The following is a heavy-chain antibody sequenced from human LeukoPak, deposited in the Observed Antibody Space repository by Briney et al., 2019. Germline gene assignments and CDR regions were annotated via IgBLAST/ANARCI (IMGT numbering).Heavy chain of an antibody. CDR3: ARDSPPDY. J-gene: IGHJ4*02. CDR1: GGSISSGSYY. CDR2: IYTSGST. Sequence: SETLSLTCTVSGGSISSGSYYWSWIRQPAGKGLEWIGRIYTSGSTNYNPSLKSRVTISVDTSKNQFSLKLSSVTAADTAVYYCARDSPPDYWGQGTLVTVSS. V-gene: IGHV4-61*02.